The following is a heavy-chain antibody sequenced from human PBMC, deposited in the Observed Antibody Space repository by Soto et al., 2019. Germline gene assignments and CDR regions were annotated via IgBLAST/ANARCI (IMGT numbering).Heavy chain of an antibody. J-gene: IGHJ6*02. D-gene: IGHD3-10*01. CDR1: GGSISSGGYY. Sequence: PSETLSLTCTVSGGSISSGGYYWSWIRQHPGKGLEWIGYIYYSGSTYYNPSLKSRVTISVDTSKNQFSLKLSSVTAADTAVYYCARVPITMVRGVITYYYYYGMDVWGQGTTVTVSS. CDR2: IYYSGST. CDR3: ARVPITMVRGVITYYYYYGMDV. V-gene: IGHV4-31*03.